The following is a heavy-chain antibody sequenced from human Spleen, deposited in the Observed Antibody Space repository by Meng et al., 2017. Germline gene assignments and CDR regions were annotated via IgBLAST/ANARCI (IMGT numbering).Heavy chain of an antibody. CDR3: ARDATFTPNSGYSGVFDY. CDR1: GFVFSNYW. V-gene: IGHV3-7*01. D-gene: IGHD3-22*01. Sequence: GGSLRLSCAASGFVFSNYWMNWVRQAPGKGLEWVANIQPDGSYKYYVDSVKGRFTIARENAKNSLYLQMNSLRAEDTAVYFCARDATFTPNSGYSGVFDYWGQGTLVTVSS. J-gene: IGHJ4*02. CDR2: IQPDGSYK.